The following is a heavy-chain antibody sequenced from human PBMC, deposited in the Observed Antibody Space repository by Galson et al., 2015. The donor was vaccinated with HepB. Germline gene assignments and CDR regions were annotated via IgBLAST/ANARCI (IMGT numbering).Heavy chain of an antibody. CDR1: GYSFTSYW. V-gene: IGHV5-51*01. D-gene: IGHD6-19*01. Sequence: SGAEVKKPGESLKISCKGSGYSFTSYWIGWVRQMPGKGLEWMGIIYPGDSDTRYSPSFQGQVTISADKSISTAYLQWSSLKASDTAMYYCARRAYSSGWYYWFDPWGQGTLVTVSS. CDR3: ARRAYSSGWYYWFDP. J-gene: IGHJ5*02. CDR2: IYPGDSDT.